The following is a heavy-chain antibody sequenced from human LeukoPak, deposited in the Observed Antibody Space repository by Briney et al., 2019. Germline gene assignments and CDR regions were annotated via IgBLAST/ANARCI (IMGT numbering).Heavy chain of an antibody. CDR3: ARDLRGYSGYDYPGYYFDY. CDR1: GFTFSSYS. D-gene: IGHD5-12*01. V-gene: IGHV3-21*01. Sequence: GGSLRLSCAASGFTFSSYSMNWVRQAPGKGLEWVSSSSSSSSYIYYADSVKGRFTISRDNAKNSLYLQMNSLRAAATAVYYCARDLRGYSGYDYPGYYFDYWGQGTLVTVSS. CDR2: SSSSSSYI. J-gene: IGHJ4*02.